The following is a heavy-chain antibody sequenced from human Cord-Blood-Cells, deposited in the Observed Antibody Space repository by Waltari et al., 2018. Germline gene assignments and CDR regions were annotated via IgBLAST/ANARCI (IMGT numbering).Heavy chain of an antibody. J-gene: IGHJ4*02. CDR3: ARGGYCTNGVCFDY. CDR2: IYSGGST. Sequence: EVQLVESGGGLIQPGGSLRLSCAASGFTVSSNYMSWVRQAPGKGLEWVSVIYSGGSTYYADSVKRRFTISRDNSKNTLYLQMNSLRAEDTAVYYCARGGYCTNGVCFDYWGQGTLVTVSS. D-gene: IGHD2-8*01. V-gene: IGHV3-53*01. CDR1: GFTVSSNY.